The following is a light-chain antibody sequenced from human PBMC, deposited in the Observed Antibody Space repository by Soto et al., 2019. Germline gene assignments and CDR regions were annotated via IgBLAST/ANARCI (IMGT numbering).Light chain of an antibody. CDR1: QSVDNY. V-gene: IGKV3-11*01. Sequence: ELVLTQSPATLSLSPGERATLSCRASQSVDNYLAWYQQNPGQAHRLLIYDASNRATDVPARFSGSGSWTDLTRTIRSLEPDDFALYFCQQRSNWPLWSFGQGTKVEIK. J-gene: IGKJ1*01. CDR3: QQRSNWPLWS. CDR2: DAS.